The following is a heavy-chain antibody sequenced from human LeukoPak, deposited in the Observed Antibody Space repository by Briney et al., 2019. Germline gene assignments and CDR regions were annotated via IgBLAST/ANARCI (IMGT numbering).Heavy chain of an antibody. CDR2: IRVSDDST. V-gene: IGHV3-23*01. CDR3: AKDGYDFWSAYQIDL. CDR1: GFTFSNYA. Sequence: GGPLRLSCAASGFTFSNYAMTWVRQAPGKGLEWVSAIRVSDDSTHYSDPVTGRFTISRDNSKNILYLQMTSLRTDDTAVYYCAKDGYDFWSAYQIDLWGQGTLVTASS. J-gene: IGHJ5*02. D-gene: IGHD3-3*01.